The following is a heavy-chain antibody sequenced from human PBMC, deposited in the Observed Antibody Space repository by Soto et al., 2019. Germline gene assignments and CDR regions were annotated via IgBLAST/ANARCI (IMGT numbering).Heavy chain of an antibody. Sequence: GGSLRLSCAASGFTFSSYAMSWVRQAPGKGLEWVSAISGSGDATYYADSVKGRFTTSRDNSKNTVYLQMNSLRAEDTAVYYCARDRSDSSRADSFDIWGQGTMVTVSS. J-gene: IGHJ3*02. CDR2: ISGSGDAT. CDR3: ARDRSDSSRADSFDI. CDR1: GFTFSSYA. V-gene: IGHV3-23*01. D-gene: IGHD6-25*01.